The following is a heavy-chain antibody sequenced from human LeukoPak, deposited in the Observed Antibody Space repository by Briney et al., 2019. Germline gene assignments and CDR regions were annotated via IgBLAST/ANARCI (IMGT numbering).Heavy chain of an antibody. CDR2: IKQDGSEK. CDR1: GFTFSSYW. Sequence: GGSLRLSCAASGFTFSSYWMSWVRQAPGKGLEWVANIKQDGSEKYYVDSVKGRFTISRDNAKNSLYLQMNSLRAEDTAVYYCARDPPQISWYSSSWSLGSFDIWGQGTMVTVSS. J-gene: IGHJ3*02. D-gene: IGHD6-13*01. CDR3: ARDPPQISWYSSSWSLGSFDI. V-gene: IGHV3-7*01.